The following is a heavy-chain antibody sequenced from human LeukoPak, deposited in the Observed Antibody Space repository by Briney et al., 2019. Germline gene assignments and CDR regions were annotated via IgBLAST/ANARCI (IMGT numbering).Heavy chain of an antibody. J-gene: IGHJ4*02. V-gene: IGHV3-30*18. CDR1: GFTLSGYG. CDR2: ISYDGSNK. Sequence: GRSLRLSCAASGFTLSGYGMHWVRQAPGKGLEWVAVISYDGSNKYYADSVKGRFTISRDNSKNTLYLQMNSLRAEDTAVYYCAKDTRPDYGDYVFDYWGQGTLVTVSS. D-gene: IGHD4-17*01. CDR3: AKDTRPDYGDYVFDY.